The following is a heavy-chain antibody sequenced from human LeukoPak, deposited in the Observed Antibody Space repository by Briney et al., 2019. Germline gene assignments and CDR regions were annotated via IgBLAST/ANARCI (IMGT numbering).Heavy chain of an antibody. CDR1: GGSISSGSYY. D-gene: IGHD2-15*01. CDR3: ARFFSAATWGYNWFDP. V-gene: IGHV4-61*02. Sequence: SETLSLTCTVSGGSISSGSYYWSWIRQPAGKGLEWIGRIYTSGSTNYNPSLKSRVTISVDTSKNQFSLRLSSVTAADTAVYYCARFFSAATWGYNWFDPWGQGTLVTVSS. CDR2: IYTSGST. J-gene: IGHJ5*02.